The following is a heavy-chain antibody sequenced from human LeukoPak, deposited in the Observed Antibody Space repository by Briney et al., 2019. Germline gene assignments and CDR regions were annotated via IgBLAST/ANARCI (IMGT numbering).Heavy chain of an antibody. CDR2: ISESGDHT. CDR1: GLTFNNYA. J-gene: IGHJ4*02. V-gene: IGHV3-23*01. CDR3: IRDLGGRSGH. D-gene: IGHD1-26*01. Sequence: GGSLRLSCAVSGLTFNNYAMSWVRQAPGKGLEWVSAISESGDHTYYAASAKGRFTISRDNAKNTLYLQMNSLTAEDTAVYYCIRDLGGRSGHWGQGTLVTVSS.